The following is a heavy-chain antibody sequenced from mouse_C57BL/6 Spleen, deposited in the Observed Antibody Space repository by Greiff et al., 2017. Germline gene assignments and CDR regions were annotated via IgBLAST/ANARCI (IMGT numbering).Heavy chain of an antibody. V-gene: IGHV5-17*01. CDR2: ISSGSSTI. Sequence: EVMLVESGGGLVKPGGSLKLSCAASGFTFSDYGMHWVRQAPEKGLEWVAYISSGSSTIYYADTVKGRFTISRDNAKNTLFLQMTSLRSEDTAMYYCAREGPPPFDYWGQGTTLTVSS. CDR1: GFTFSDYG. D-gene: IGHD3-3*01. J-gene: IGHJ2*01. CDR3: AREGPPPFDY.